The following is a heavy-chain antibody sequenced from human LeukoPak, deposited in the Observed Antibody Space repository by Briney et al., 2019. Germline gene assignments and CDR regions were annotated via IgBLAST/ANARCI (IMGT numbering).Heavy chain of an antibody. V-gene: IGHV4-59*01. Sequence: SETLSLTCTVSGGSISSYYWSWIRQPPGKGLEWIGYIYYSGSTNYNPSLKSRVTISVDTSKNQFSLKLSSVTAADTAVYYCARGGDYGDYVGRFDYWGPGTLVTVSS. D-gene: IGHD4-17*01. CDR1: GGSISSYY. CDR2: IYYSGST. J-gene: IGHJ4*02. CDR3: ARGGDYGDYVGRFDY.